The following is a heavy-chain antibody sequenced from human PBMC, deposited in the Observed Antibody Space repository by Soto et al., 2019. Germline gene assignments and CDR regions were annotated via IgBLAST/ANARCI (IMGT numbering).Heavy chain of an antibody. D-gene: IGHD2-2*01. CDR3: ARHDCISSSCYYYYYYSMDV. Sequence: GESLKISCKGSGYIFTSYWIGWVRQMPGKGLEWMGIIYPGDSDTRYSPSFQGQVTISADKSISTAYLQWSSLKASDTAMYYCARHDCISSSCYYYYYYSMDVWGQGTTVTVSS. V-gene: IGHV5-51*01. CDR2: IYPGDSDT. CDR1: GYIFTSYW. J-gene: IGHJ6*02.